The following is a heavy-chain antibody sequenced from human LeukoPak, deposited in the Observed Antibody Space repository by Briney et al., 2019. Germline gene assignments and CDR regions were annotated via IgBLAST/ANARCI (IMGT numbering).Heavy chain of an antibody. CDR3: ARERDDLEDAFDI. J-gene: IGHJ3*02. CDR1: GFTFSDYY. V-gene: IGHV3-11*04. D-gene: IGHD1-1*01. Sequence: GGSLRLSCAASGFTFSDYYMSWIRQAPGKGLEWVSYIRSSGSTIYYADSVKGRFTISRDNAKNLLYLQMNSLRAEDTAVYYCARERDDLEDAFDIWGQGAMVTVSS. CDR2: IRSSGSTI.